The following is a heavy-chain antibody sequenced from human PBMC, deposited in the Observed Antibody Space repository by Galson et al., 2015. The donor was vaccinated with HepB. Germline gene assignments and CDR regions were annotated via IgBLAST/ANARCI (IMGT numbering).Heavy chain of an antibody. V-gene: IGHV3-30*02. CDR2: IRYDGSNK. D-gene: IGHD6-19*01. Sequence: SLRLSCAASGFTFSSYGMHWVRQAPGKGLEWVAFIRYDGSNKYYADSVKGRFTISRDNSKNTLYLQMNSLRAEDTAVYYCAKSNRAVAGRGAIVGAFDYWGQGTLVTVSS. J-gene: IGHJ4*02. CDR3: AKSNRAVAGRGAIVGAFDY. CDR1: GFTFSSYG.